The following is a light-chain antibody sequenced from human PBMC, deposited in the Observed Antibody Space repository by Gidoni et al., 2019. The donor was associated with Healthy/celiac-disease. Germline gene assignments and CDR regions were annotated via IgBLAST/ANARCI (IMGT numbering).Light chain of an antibody. CDR1: QNVNTSY. V-gene: IGKV3-20*01. CDR2: GAS. Sequence: EIALTKCTGALSLSPADRATLSCRASQNVNTSYFAWYQQKHGQAPRLLIYGASSRATGIPARFSGSGSGTVFTLTISLLEPEDFAVYYCQQYGSSPLNGAITFGGGTKVEIK. J-gene: IGKJ4*01. CDR3: QQYGSSPLNGAIT.